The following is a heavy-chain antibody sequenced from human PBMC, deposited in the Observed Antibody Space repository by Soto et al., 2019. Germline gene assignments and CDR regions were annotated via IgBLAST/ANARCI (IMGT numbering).Heavy chain of an antibody. J-gene: IGHJ4*02. CDR2: INPGDSET. D-gene: IGHD3-9*01. V-gene: IGHV5-51*01. CDR1: GYSFTSYW. CDR3: ARNATYDDILSGYYFDY. Sequence: PGESLKISCKGSGYSFTSYWIAWVRQMPGKGLEWMAIINPGDSETKYSPSFQGQVTISADKSINTAYLQWSSLKASDTAMYYCARNATYDDILSGYYFDYWAREPRSPSPQ.